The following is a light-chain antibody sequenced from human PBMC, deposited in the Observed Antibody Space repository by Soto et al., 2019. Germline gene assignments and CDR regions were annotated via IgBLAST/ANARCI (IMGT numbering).Light chain of an antibody. CDR3: QQYTRFSRT. J-gene: IGKJ1*01. V-gene: IGKV1-5*03. CDR2: KAA. Sequence: EIQMPRAPSTLSASVGDRVTITCRASQNINSWLAWYQQKPGKAPKLLIYKAANLADEVPSRFAGSGSGTDFTLTITRLQPDDFATHHSQQYTRFSRTSGQATKVDIK. CDR1: QNINSW.